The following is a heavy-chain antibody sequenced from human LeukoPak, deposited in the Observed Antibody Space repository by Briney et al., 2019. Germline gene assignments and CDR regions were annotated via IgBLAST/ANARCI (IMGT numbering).Heavy chain of an antibody. CDR3: ASGSGWRQLY. D-gene: IGHD5-24*01. Sequence: GGXLRLSCVVSEFTFSSNWMNWVRQAPGKGVEWVANIKSDGREKYYADSVKGRFTIYRDNAKNSLYLQMNSLKAEDTAVYYCASGSGWRQLYWGQGTLVTVSP. V-gene: IGHV3-7*01. CDR1: EFTFSSNW. CDR2: IKSDGREK. J-gene: IGHJ4*02.